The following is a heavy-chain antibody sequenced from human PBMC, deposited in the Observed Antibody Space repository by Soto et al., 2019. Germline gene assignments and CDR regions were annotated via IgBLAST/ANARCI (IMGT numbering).Heavy chain of an antibody. V-gene: IGHV3-33*01. CDR3: ARWCGAGATAAFAI. Sequence: GGSLRLSCAAAGFTFSSYGMHWVRQAPGKGLVGVAVIWYEGSNKYYADSEKGRFTISRDTSKNTQHLHMTSFSTEDTAVYYCARWCGAGATAAFAIWVQATMVTVSS. CDR2: IWYEGSNK. D-gene: IGHD1-26*01. J-gene: IGHJ3*02. CDR1: GFTFSSYG.